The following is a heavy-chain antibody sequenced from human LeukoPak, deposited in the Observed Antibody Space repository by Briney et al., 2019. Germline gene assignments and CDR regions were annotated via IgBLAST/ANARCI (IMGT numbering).Heavy chain of an antibody. V-gene: IGHV4-59*11. CDR2: IYYSGST. CDR1: GGSTSSHY. CDR3: ARRTGYLNYYYYYYMDV. D-gene: IGHD3/OR15-3a*01. J-gene: IGHJ6*03. Sequence: SETLSLTCTVSGGSTSSHYWSWIRHPPGKGLEWIGYIYYSGSTNYNPSLKSRVTISVDTSRNQFSLKLSSVTAADSAVYYCARRTGYLNYYYYYYMDVWGNGTTVTVSS.